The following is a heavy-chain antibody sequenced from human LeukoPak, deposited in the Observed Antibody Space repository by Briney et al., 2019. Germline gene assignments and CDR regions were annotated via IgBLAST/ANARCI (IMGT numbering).Heavy chain of an antibody. CDR1: GYTFTSYA. V-gene: IGHV1-3*01. Sequence: GASVKVSCKASGYTFTSYAMHWARQAPGQRLEWMGWINAGNGNTKYSQKFQGRVTITRDTSASTAYMELSSLRSEDTAVYYCARSRPYGSGSYFDYWGQGTLVTVSS. CDR3: ARSRPYGSGSYFDY. D-gene: IGHD3-10*01. J-gene: IGHJ4*02. CDR2: INAGNGNT.